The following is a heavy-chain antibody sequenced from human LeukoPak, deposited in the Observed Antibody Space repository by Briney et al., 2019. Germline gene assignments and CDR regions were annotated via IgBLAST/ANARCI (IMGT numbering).Heavy chain of an antibody. V-gene: IGHV3-20*04. D-gene: IGHD4-17*01. CDR1: GFAFDDYG. CDR3: ARYLRKLYGRGGDYYFYMDV. CDR2: IDWSGEST. Sequence: VGSLRLSCAASGFAFDDYGMNGVRHAPGKGLDWVSGIDWSGESTGYADSVKGRFTISRDNAKNSLYLQMNSLKAEDTSLFYCARYLRKLYGRGGDYYFYMDVWGKGTTVTVSS. J-gene: IGHJ6*03.